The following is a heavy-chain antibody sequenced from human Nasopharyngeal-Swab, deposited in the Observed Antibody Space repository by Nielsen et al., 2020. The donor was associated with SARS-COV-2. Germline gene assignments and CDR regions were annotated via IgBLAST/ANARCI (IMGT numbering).Heavy chain of an antibody. CDR1: GFTFSRYS. CDR3: ARGGNSVY. Sequence: GESLKISCAASGFTFSRYSMNWVRQAPGKGLEWVSSISSSSSYIYYADSVKGRFTISRDNAKNSLYLQMNSLRAEDTAVYYCARGGNSVYWGQGTLVTVSS. CDR2: ISSSSSYI. V-gene: IGHV3-21*01. D-gene: IGHD4-23*01. J-gene: IGHJ4*02.